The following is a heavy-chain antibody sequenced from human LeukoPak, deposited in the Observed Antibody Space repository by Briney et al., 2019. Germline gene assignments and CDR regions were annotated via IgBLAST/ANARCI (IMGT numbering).Heavy chain of an antibody. CDR3: ASRSASGNWFLHY. D-gene: IGHD3-10*01. CDR1: GYTFTGQY. CDR2: INPHSGDT. Sequence: ASVKVSCKASGYTFTGQYRHWVRQAPGQGLEWMGWINPHSGDTHYAQKFRGRVTMTTDTSISTVHMELSSLTSDDTAVYYCASRSASGNWFLHYWGQGTLVTVSS. J-gene: IGHJ4*02. V-gene: IGHV1-2*02.